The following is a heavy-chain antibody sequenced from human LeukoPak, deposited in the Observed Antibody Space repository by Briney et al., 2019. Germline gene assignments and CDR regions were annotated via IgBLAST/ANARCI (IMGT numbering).Heavy chain of an antibody. CDR1: GGSISSSSYY. CDR2: IYYSGST. D-gene: IGHD3-9*01. V-gene: IGHV4-39*01. J-gene: IGHJ3*01. CDR3: ARLPLAGILTGYYKEQDH. Sequence: PSETLSLTCTVSGGSISSSSYYRGWIRQPPGKGLEWIGSIYYSGSTYYNPSLKSRVTISVDTSKNQFSLKLSSVTAADTAVYYCARLPLAGILTGYYKEQDHWGQGTMVTVSS.